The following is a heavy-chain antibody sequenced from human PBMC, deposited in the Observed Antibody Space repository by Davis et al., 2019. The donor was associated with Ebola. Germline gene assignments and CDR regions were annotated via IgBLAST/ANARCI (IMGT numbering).Heavy chain of an antibody. CDR1: GFTFSSYW. CDR2: INSDGSST. J-gene: IGHJ6*02. V-gene: IGHV3-74*01. D-gene: IGHD6-13*01. CDR3: AKEGSSWPGYYGMDV. Sequence: PGGSLRLSCAASGFTFSSYWMHWVRQAPGKGLVWVSRINSDGSSTYYADSVKGRFTISRDNSKNTLYLQMNSLRAEDTAVYYCAKEGSSWPGYYGMDVWGQGTTVTVSS.